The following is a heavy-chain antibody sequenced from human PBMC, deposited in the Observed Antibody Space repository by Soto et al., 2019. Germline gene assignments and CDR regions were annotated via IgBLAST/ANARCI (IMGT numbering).Heavy chain of an antibody. D-gene: IGHD6-19*01. J-gene: IGHJ4*02. CDR2: IYHSGST. Sequence: QLQLQESGSGLVKPSQTLSLTCAVSGGFISSGGYSWSWIRQPPGKGLEWIGYIYHSGSTYYNPSLKSRVTIPVDRSKNQFSLKLSSVTAADTAVYYCARARGLGAVAVDYWGQGTLVTVSS. CDR3: ARARGLGAVAVDY. V-gene: IGHV4-30-2*01. CDR1: GGFISSGGYS.